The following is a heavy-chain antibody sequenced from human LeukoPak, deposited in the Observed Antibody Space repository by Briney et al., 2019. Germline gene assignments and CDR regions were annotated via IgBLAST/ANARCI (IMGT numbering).Heavy chain of an antibody. CDR1: GFTFSSHD. Sequence: GGSLRLSCAASGFTFSSHDMHWVRQAAGKGLEWVSGFIPAGDRYYAESVKGRFTISRDNGKSSLYLQMNSLRVGDTAVYYWEGGGVWGLSSNWLEAWGQGTLVTVSS. CDR2: FIPAGDR. CDR3: EGGGVWGLSSNWLEA. V-gene: IGHV3-13*04. D-gene: IGHD7-27*01. J-gene: IGHJ5*02.